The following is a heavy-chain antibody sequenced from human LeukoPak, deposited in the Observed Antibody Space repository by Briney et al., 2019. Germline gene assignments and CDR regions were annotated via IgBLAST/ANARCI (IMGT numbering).Heavy chain of an antibody. CDR2: ISSSSSTI. CDR3: ARVPRTFHSGSYYYYMDV. D-gene: IGHD1-26*01. Sequence: PGGSLRLSCAASGFTFSSYSMNRVRQAPGKGLEWVSYISSSSSTIYYADSVKGRFTISRDNAKNSLYLQMNSLRDEDTAVYYCARVPRTFHSGSYYYYMDVWGKGTTVTVSS. V-gene: IGHV3-48*02. J-gene: IGHJ6*03. CDR1: GFTFSSYS.